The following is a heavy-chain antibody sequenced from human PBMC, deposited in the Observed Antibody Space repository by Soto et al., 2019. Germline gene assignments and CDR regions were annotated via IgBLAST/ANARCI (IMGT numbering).Heavy chain of an antibody. Sequence: GGSLRLSCAASGFTFSSYAMSWVRQAPGKGLEWVSAISGSGGSTYYADSVKGRFTISRDNSKNTLYLQMNSLRAEDTAVYYCAKDPGYSSSWLPWFDPWGQGTLVTSPQ. D-gene: IGHD6-13*01. V-gene: IGHV3-23*01. CDR3: AKDPGYSSSWLPWFDP. J-gene: IGHJ5*02. CDR1: GFTFSSYA. CDR2: ISGSGGST.